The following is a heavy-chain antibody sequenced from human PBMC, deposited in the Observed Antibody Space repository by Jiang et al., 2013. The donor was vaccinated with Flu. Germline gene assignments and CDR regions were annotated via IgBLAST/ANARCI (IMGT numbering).Heavy chain of an antibody. D-gene: IGHD3-3*01. Sequence: GSGLVKPSETLSLTCAVSGGSITGYYWNWIRQSPGKGLEWIGYIYSSGTTKYNPSLKSRVTMSVDTSKNQFSLKLKSVIAADTAVYYCARKGGFWSGYSPDNWFDPWGQGTLVTVSS. CDR2: IYSSGTT. CDR1: GGSITGYY. V-gene: IGHV4-59*01. CDR3: ARKGGFWSGYSPDNWFDP. J-gene: IGHJ5*02.